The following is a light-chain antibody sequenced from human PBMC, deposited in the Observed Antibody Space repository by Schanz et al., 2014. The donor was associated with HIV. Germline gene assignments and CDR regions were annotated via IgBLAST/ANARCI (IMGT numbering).Light chain of an antibody. CDR3: HHYGGS. CDR1: QSVSSN. V-gene: IGKV3D-15*01. CDR2: DAS. J-gene: IGKJ3*01. Sequence: EIVMTQSPATLSVSPGERATLSCRASQSVSSNLAWYQQRPGQAPRLLIYDASNRAPGIPARFSGSGSGTDFPLTISSLEPGDFAVYYCHHYGGSFGPGTKVD.